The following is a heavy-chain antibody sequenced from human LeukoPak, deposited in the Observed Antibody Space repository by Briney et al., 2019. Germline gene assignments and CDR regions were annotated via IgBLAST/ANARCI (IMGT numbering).Heavy chain of an antibody. D-gene: IGHD5-18*01. J-gene: IGHJ6*03. V-gene: IGHV5-51*01. CDR3: ARHGQLRKDSNMDV. CDR1: GYSFTSHW. Sequence: GESLKISCKGSGYSFTSHWIGWVRQMPGKGLEWMGIIHPGDSDTRYSPSFQGQVTISADKSISTAYLQRTSLKASDTAMYYCARHGQLRKDSNMDVWGKGTTVTVSS. CDR2: IHPGDSDT.